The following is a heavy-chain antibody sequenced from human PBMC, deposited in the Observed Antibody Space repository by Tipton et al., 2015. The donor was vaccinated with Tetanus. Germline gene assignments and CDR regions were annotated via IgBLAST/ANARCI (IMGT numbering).Heavy chain of an antibody. CDR1: GGSISGSSYY. CDR3: ARPGVGGYTGYYFDF. J-gene: IGHJ4*02. Sequence: TLSLTCTVSGGSISGSSYYWGWIRQPPGKGLEWIGSIYYSGSSHYNPTLKSRVTISVDTSKNQFSLKLVSVTAADAAVYYCARPGVGGYTGYYFDFWGQGTVVTVSS. D-gene: IGHD5-12*01. V-gene: IGHV4-39*01. CDR2: IYYSGSS.